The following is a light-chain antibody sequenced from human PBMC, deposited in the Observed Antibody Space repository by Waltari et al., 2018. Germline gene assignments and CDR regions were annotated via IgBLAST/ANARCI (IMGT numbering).Light chain of an antibody. CDR1: QSVDNY. V-gene: IGKV3-11*01. J-gene: IGKJ5*01. Sequence: EIVLTQSPATLSLSPGERVTLSCRASQSVDNYLLWYQQKPGQTPLLLIYGASNRATGIPARFSGSGSGTDFTLTIDSLESEDFAVYYCHQRSNWPITFGQGTRLEIK. CDR2: GAS. CDR3: HQRSNWPIT.